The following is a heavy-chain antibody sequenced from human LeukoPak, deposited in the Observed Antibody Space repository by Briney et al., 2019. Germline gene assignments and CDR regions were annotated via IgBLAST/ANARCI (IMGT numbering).Heavy chain of an antibody. CDR1: GFTFSSSW. D-gene: IGHD3-22*01. CDR2: VNSDGSRT. V-gene: IGHV3-74*03. CDR3: ARVVDDYDSSGFSWFDY. Sequence: PGGSLRLSCAASGFTFSSSWMHWVRQGPGKGLEWVSRVNSDGSRTTYADSVKGRFTISRDNAKNTLYLQMNSLRAEDTAVYYCARVVDDYDSSGFSWFDYWGQGTLVTVSS. J-gene: IGHJ4*02.